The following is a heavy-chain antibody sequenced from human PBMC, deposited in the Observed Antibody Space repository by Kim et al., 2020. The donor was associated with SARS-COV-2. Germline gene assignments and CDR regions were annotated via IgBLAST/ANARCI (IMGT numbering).Heavy chain of an antibody. CDR3: ARGRGDNWNYQDWFDP. J-gene: IGHJ5*02. CDR1: GGSISSGSYY. V-gene: IGHV4-61*02. CDR2: IYTSGST. Sequence: SETLSLTCTVSGGSISSGSYYWSWIRQPAGKGLEWIGRIYTSGSTNYNPSLKSRVTISVDTSKNQFSLKLSSVTAADTAVYYCARGRGDNWNYQDWFDPWGQGTLVTVSS. D-gene: IGHD1-7*01.